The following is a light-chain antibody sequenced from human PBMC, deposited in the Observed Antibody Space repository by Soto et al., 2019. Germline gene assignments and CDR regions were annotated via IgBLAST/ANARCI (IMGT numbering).Light chain of an antibody. CDR2: DND. J-gene: IGLJ1*01. CDR1: SSNIGKSF. Sequence: QSVLTQPPSVSAAPGQRVTISCSGSSSNIGKSFVSWYQQLPATVPKLLIYDNDQRPSGIPDRFSGSKSGTSATLVITGLQTGDEADYYCRTWDRSLCVYVYAFGTKVTVL. V-gene: IGLV1-51*01. CDR3: RTWDRSLCVYV.